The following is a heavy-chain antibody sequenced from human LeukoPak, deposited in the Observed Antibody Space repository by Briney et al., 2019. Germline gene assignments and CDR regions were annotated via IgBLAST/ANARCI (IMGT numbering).Heavy chain of an antibody. Sequence: GASVKVSCKASGGTFISYAISWVRQAPGQGLEWMGGIIPIFGTANYAQKFQGRVTITADKSTSTAYMELSSLRSEDTAVYYCASSYDSSGSDAFDIWGQGTMVTVSS. CDR1: GGTFISYA. CDR2: IIPIFGTA. CDR3: ASSYDSSGSDAFDI. D-gene: IGHD3-22*01. V-gene: IGHV1-69*06. J-gene: IGHJ3*02.